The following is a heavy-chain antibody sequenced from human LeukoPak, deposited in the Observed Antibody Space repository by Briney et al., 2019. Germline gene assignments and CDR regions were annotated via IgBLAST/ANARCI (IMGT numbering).Heavy chain of an antibody. CDR2: IYYSGST. CDR3: AAARGIRYYFDY. Sequence: SETLSLTCTVSGGSISSYYWSWIRQPPGKGLEWIGYIYYSGSTNYNPSLKSRVTISVDTSKNQFSLKLSSVTAADTAVYYCAAARGIRYYFDYWGQGTLFTVSS. J-gene: IGHJ4*02. V-gene: IGHV4-59*01. D-gene: IGHD3-16*01. CDR1: GGSISSYY.